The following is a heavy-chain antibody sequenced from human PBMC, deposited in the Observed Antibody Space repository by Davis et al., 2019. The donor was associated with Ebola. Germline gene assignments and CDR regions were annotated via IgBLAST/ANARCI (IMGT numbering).Heavy chain of an antibody. V-gene: IGHV4-34*01. Sequence: SETLSLTCAVYGGSFSGYYWSWIRQPPGKGLEWIGEINHSGSTNYNPSLNSRVTISVDTSKNQFSLKLSSVTAADTAVYYCARTTVVIRYYFDYWGQGTLVTVSS. CDR2: INHSGST. D-gene: IGHD4-23*01. CDR3: ARTTVVIRYYFDY. J-gene: IGHJ4*02. CDR1: GGSFSGYY.